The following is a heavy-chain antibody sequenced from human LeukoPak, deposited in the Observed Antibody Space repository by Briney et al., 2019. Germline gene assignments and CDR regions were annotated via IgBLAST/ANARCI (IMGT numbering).Heavy chain of an antibody. Sequence: ASVTVSCKASGYTFTSYYMHWVRQAPGQGREGMGIINPSGGSTSYAQKFQGRVTITRDMSTRTVYIELSILSSEDTACSYFARVRGSSRESALDPWGQGTLVTVSS. J-gene: IGHJ5*02. V-gene: IGHV1-46*01. CDR2: INPSGGST. CDR1: GYTFTSYY. CDR3: ARVRGSSRESALDP. D-gene: IGHD6-13*01.